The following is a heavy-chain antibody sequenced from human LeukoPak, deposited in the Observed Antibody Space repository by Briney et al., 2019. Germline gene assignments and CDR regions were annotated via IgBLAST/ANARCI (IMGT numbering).Heavy chain of an antibody. CDR2: ISGYNDNT. J-gene: IGHJ6*03. CDR1: GYTFTSYG. Sequence: ASVNVSCKASGYTFTSYGISWVRQAPGQGLEWMGWISGYNDNTNYAQKVQGRVTMTTDTSTSTAYMELRSLRSDDTAVYYCARVGYCSGGSCSMDVWGKGTTVTVSS. D-gene: IGHD2-15*01. V-gene: IGHV1-18*01. CDR3: ARVGYCSGGSCSMDV.